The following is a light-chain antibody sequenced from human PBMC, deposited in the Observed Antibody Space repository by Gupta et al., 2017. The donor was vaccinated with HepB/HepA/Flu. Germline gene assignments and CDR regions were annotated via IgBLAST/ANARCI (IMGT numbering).Light chain of an antibody. CDR3: CSYAGTYTKV. J-gene: IGLJ2*01. CDR2: DVN. Sequence: QSALTQPRPVSGSPGPSVTISCTGTSSDVGGYNYVSWYQQHPGKAPKVMIYDVNKRPSGVPDRFSGSKSGNTASPTISGLQAEDEADDYCCSYAGTYTKVFGGGTKLTVL. V-gene: IGLV2-11*01. CDR1: SSDVGGYNY.